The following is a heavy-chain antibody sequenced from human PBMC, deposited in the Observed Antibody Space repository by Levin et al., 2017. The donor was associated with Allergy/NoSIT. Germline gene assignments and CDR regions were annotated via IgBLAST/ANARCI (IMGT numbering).Heavy chain of an antibody. CDR3: ARLGEMATIHDAFDI. D-gene: IGHD5-24*01. CDR1: GESFSGYY. V-gene: IGHV4-34*01. Sequence: GSLRLSCAVYGESFSGYYWSWIRQPPGKGLEWIGEINHSGSTNYNPSLKSRVTISVDTSKNQFSLKLTSVTAADTAVYYCARLGEMATIHDAFDIWGQGTMVTVSS. CDR2: INHSGST. J-gene: IGHJ3*02.